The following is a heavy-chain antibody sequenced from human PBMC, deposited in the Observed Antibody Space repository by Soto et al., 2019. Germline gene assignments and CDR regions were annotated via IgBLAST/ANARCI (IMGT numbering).Heavy chain of an antibody. J-gene: IGHJ6*02. CDR2: IDPSDSYT. V-gene: IGHV5-10-1*01. Sequence: GESLKISCKGSGYSFTSYWISWVRQMPGKGLEWMGSIDPSDSYTNYSPSFQGHVTISADKSISTAYLQWSSLKASDTAMYYCSRKTLNHCFYFYGMDVWGQGTTVTVSS. CDR3: SRKTLNHCFYFYGMDV. CDR1: GYSFTSYW.